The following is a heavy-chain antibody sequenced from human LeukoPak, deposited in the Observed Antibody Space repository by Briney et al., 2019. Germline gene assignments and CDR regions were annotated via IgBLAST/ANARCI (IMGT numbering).Heavy chain of an antibody. J-gene: IGHJ4*02. D-gene: IGHD1-26*01. CDR3: ARTGFPRSGSYSFDY. CDR2: IKQDGSEK. CDR1: GFTFSSYW. Sequence: AGGSLRLSCAASGFTFSSYWVSWVRQAPGKGLEWVANIKQDGSEKYYVDSVKGRFTISRDNAKNSLYLQMNSLRAEDTAVYYCARTGFPRSGSYSFDYWGQGTLVTVSS. V-gene: IGHV3-7*01.